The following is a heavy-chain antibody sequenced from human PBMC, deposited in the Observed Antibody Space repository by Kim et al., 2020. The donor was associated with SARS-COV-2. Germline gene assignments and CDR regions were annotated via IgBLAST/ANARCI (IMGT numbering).Heavy chain of an antibody. J-gene: IGHJ6*02. D-gene: IGHD1-26*01. V-gene: IGHV3-30*02. CDR3: AKGGGSPGGMDV. Sequence: YYADSVKGRFTISRDNSKNTLYLQMNSLRAEDTAVYYCAKGGGSPGGMDVWGQGTTVTVSS.